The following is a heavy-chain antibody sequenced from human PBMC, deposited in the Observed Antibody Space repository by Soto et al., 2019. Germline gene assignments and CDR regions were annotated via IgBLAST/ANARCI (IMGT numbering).Heavy chain of an antibody. V-gene: IGHV3-64*01. CDR3: AERARPDIYYMDV. D-gene: IGHD6-6*01. CDR2: ISSNGVGT. CDR1: GFTLSGYA. Sequence: EVQLAESGGGLAQPGGSLRLSCAASGFTLSGYAMDWVRQAPGKGLEYVSGISSNGVGTYYANSVQGRFTISRDNSKNTVYHQMGSLRPEDMSVYYCAERARPDIYYMDVWGKGTTFTVS. J-gene: IGHJ6*03.